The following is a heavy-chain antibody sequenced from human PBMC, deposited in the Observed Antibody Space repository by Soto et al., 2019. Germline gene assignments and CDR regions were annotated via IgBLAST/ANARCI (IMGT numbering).Heavy chain of an antibody. CDR2: TRNKANRYTT. CDR3: VRTSHYGSGTWNFDF. Sequence: GGSLRLSCAGSGFTLSDNYMDWVRQAPGKGLEWVGRTRNKANRYTTEYAVSVKGRFTVSRDESMNSLHLQMNSLKTEDTAVYYCVRTSHYGSGTWNFDFWGQGTVVTVSS. V-gene: IGHV3-72*01. D-gene: IGHD3-10*01. CDR1: GFTLSDNY. J-gene: IGHJ4*02.